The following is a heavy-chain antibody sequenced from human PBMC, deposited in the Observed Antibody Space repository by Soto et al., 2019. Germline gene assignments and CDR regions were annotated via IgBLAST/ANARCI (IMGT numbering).Heavy chain of an antibody. V-gene: IGHV4-30-4*01. CDR1: GGSVSSGDYY. CDR2: IFYSGSA. CDR3: ARGVGATMTVVRFGP. D-gene: IGHD3-22*01. J-gene: IGHJ5*02. Sequence: PSETLSLTCTVSGGSVSSGDYYWSWVRQSPGKGLEWIGHIFYSGSAFYNPSLKSRVSISADTSKNQFSLKLTSVTAADTAVYYCARGVGATMTVVRFGPWGQRTLVTFSS.